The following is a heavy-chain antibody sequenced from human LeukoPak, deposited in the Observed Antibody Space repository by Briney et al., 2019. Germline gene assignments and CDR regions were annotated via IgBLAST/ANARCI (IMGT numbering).Heavy chain of an antibody. CDR1: GHTFTNYG. CDR3: ARITYDLWSGYYMPDDP. D-gene: IGHD3-3*01. CDR2: ISIYNGNT. Sequence: GASEKVSCKASGHTFTNYGISWVRQAPGQGLEWMGWISIYNGNTDYAQKLRGRVTMTTDTSTSTAYMELRSLRSDDTAVYYCARITYDLWSGYYMPDDPWGQGTLVTVSS. J-gene: IGHJ5*02. V-gene: IGHV1-18*01.